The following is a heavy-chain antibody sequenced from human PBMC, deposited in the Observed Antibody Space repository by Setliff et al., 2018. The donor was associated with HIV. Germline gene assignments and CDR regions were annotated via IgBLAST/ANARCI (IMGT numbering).Heavy chain of an antibody. CDR1: GHTFTDYY. V-gene: IGHV1-2*02. D-gene: IGHD2-15*01. J-gene: IGHJ5*02. Sequence: ASVKVSCKASGHTFTDYYLHWVRQAPGEGLEWMGWITNNNGGTNYAQKFQGRVTMTRDTSISTDYMELSGLKSDDSAVYYCARDIGITTSGKGWLEPWGQGTQVTVSS. CDR2: ITNNNGGT. CDR3: ARDIGITTSGKGWLEP.